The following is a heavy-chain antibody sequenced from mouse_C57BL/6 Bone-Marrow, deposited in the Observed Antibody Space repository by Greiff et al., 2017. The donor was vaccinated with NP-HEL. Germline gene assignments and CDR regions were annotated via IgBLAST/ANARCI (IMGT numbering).Heavy chain of an antibody. CDR2: IYPRSGNT. Sequence: QVQLQQSGAELARPGASVKLSCKASGYTFTSYGISWVKQRTGQGLEWIGEIYPRSGNTYYNEKFKGKATLTADKSSSTAYMEVRSLTSEDSAVYFCASLDGYLLYAMDYWGQGTSVTVSS. CDR3: ASLDGYLLYAMDY. V-gene: IGHV1-81*01. D-gene: IGHD2-3*01. CDR1: GYTFTSYG. J-gene: IGHJ4*01.